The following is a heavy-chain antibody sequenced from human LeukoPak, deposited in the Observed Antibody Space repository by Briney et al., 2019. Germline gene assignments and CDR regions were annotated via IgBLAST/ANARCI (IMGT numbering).Heavy chain of an antibody. J-gene: IGHJ4*02. Sequence: GGSLRLSCAASGFTFSSYAMSWVRQAPGKGLEWVAVISYDGSNKYYADSVKGRFTISRDNSKNTLYLQMNSLRAEDTAVYYCARVPHYYGSGSYRSEKYYFDYWGQGTLVTVSS. CDR1: GFTFSSYA. CDR3: ARVPHYYGSGSYRSEKYYFDY. D-gene: IGHD3-10*01. CDR2: ISYDGSNK. V-gene: IGHV3-30-3*01.